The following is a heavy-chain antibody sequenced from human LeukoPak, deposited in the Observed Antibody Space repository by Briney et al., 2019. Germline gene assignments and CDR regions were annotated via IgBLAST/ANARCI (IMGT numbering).Heavy chain of an antibody. CDR1: GFSFSSNS. CDR3: AKDFTGARDY. CDR2: INEDGSTT. Sequence: GGSLRLSCAASGFSFSSNSMNWVRQAPGKGLVWVSRINEDGSTTNYADSVRGRFTISRDNAKNTLYLQMNSLRAEDTAIYYCAKDFTGARDYWGQGILVTVSS. J-gene: IGHJ4*02. V-gene: IGHV3-74*01. D-gene: IGHD7-27*01.